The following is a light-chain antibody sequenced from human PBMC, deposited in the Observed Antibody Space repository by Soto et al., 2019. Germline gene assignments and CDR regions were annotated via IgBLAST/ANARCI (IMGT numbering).Light chain of an antibody. Sequence: EIVLTQSPGTLSLSPGERATLSCRASQNVTSRYLAWYQQKPGQAPRLLIFGAFSRATGIPDRFSGTGSGRDFTLPTSTLEPETFAVYYYQNYGISHTFGQGTKLE. V-gene: IGKV3-20*01. CDR2: GAF. CDR3: QNYGISHT. CDR1: QNVTSRY. J-gene: IGKJ2*01.